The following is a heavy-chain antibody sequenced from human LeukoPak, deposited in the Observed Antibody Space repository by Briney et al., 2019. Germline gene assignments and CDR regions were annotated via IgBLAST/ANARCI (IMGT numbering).Heavy chain of an antibody. D-gene: IGHD5-24*01. J-gene: IGHJ4*02. CDR2: IYYSGST. CDR1: GDSISSRSYY. V-gene: IGHV4-39*07. CDR3: ARVVEMATATDY. Sequence: SETLSLTCTVSGDSISSRSYYWGWIRQPPGKGLEWIGTIYYSGSTYYNPSLKSRVTISVDTSKNQFSLKLSSVTAADTAVYYCARVVEMATATDYWGQGTLVTVSS.